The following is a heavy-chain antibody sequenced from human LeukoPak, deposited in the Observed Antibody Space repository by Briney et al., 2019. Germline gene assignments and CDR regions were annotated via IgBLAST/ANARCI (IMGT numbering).Heavy chain of an antibody. CDR1: GFTFSSYG. Sequence: AGGSLRLSCAASGFTFSSYGMHWVRQAPGKGLEWVAVIWYDGSNKYYAESVKGRFTISRDNSKNTLYLQMNSLRAEDTAVYYCARPDTTECFDYWGQGTLVTVSS. D-gene: IGHD4-17*01. CDR3: ARPDTTECFDY. CDR2: IWYDGSNK. V-gene: IGHV3-33*01. J-gene: IGHJ4*02.